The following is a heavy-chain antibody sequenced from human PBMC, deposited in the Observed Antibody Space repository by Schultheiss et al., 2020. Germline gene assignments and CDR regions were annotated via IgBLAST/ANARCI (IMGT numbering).Heavy chain of an antibody. CDR3: ATQRRYCSSTSCYLYGMDV. D-gene: IGHD2-2*01. CDR1: GGTFSSYA. CDR2: IIPIFGTA. V-gene: IGHV1-69*13. J-gene: IGHJ6*02. Sequence: SVKVSCKASGGTFSSYAISWVRQAPGQGLEWMGGIIPIFGTANYAQKFQGRVTITADESTSTAYMELSSLRSEDTAVYYCATQRRYCSSTSCYLYGMDVWGQGTTVTVSS.